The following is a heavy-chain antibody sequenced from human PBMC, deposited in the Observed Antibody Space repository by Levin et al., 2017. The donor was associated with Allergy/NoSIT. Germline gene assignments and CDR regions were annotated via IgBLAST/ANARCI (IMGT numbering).Heavy chain of an antibody. CDR1: GGSFSGYY. J-gene: IGHJ4*02. V-gene: IGHV4-34*01. D-gene: IGHD1-26*01. CDR2: INHSGST. Sequence: PSQTLSLTCAVYGGSFSGYYWSWIRQPPGKGLEWIGEINHSGSTNYNPSLKSRVTISVDTSKNQFSLKLSSVTAADTAVYYCAKKGYSGSYYGYWGQGTLVTVSS. CDR3: AKKGYSGSYYGY.